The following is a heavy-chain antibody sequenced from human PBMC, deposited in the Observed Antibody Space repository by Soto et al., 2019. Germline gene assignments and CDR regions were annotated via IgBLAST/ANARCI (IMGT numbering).Heavy chain of an antibody. CDR3: ARWLGRRPRMSSGWYPFDT. D-gene: IGHD6-19*01. V-gene: IGHV4-59*01. CDR2: IYYSGST. Sequence: TLCLTCTVSGGSISSYYGSWIRQPLGRGLEWIGYIYYSGSTNYTPSLQSRVTISVDTSKNQFSLKLSSVTDADTDVYYCARWLGRRPRMSSGWYPFDTWGQGTLVTVSS. J-gene: IGHJ5*02. CDR1: GGSISSYY.